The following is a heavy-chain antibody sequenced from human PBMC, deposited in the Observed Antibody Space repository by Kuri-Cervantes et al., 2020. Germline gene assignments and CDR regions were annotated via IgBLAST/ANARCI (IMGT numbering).Heavy chain of an antibody. V-gene: IGHV1-2*02. Sequence: GGSLRLSCKASGYTFTGYYMHWVRQAPGQGLEWMGWINPNSGGTNYAQKFQGRVTMTRDTSTSTVYMELSSLRSEDTAVYYCARDRWKAFDYWGQGTLVTVSS. J-gene: IGHJ4*02. CDR2: INPNSGGT. CDR3: ARDRWKAFDY. CDR1: GYTFTGYY. D-gene: IGHD1-1*01.